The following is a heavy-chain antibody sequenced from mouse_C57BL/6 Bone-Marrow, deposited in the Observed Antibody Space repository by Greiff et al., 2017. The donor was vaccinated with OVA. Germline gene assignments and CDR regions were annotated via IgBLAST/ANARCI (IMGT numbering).Heavy chain of an antibody. Sequence: EVKVEESGGGLVQPGGSLKLSCAASGFTFSDYYMYWVRQTPEKRLEWVAYISNGGGSTYYPDTVKGRFTISRDHAKNTLYLQMSRLKSEDTAMVYWAGGGFAYWGQGTLVTVSA. CDR1: GFTFSDYY. J-gene: IGHJ3*01. CDR3: AGGGFAY. V-gene: IGHV5-12*01. CDR2: ISNGGGST.